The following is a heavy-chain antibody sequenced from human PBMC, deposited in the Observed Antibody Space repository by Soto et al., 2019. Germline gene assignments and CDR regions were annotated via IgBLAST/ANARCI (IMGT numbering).Heavy chain of an antibody. CDR1: VYKFTDHG. Sequence: QVQLVQSGPEVKKPGASVTVSGKTSVYKFTDHGIDWVRQAPGQGLEWVGWVSSYNGNTNYAYNLKDRVIMTTDASTSTAYMELRGLRSDDTAVYYCAREVEGSYSPADFWGQGTPVTVSS. J-gene: IGHJ4*02. CDR3: AREVEGSYSPADF. V-gene: IGHV1-18*01. D-gene: IGHD3-10*01. CDR2: VSSYNGNT.